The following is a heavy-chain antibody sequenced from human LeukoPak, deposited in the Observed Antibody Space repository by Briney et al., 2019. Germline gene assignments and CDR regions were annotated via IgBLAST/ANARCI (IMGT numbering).Heavy chain of an antibody. V-gene: IGHV3-74*01. CDR1: AFTFSGYW. J-gene: IGHJ4*02. Sequence: GGSLRLSCAASAFTFSGYWMHWVRQAPGKGLVWVSRISIDGSITTYADSVKGRFTTSRDNAKNTLYLQMNSLRAEDTAVYYCARETAVAGTYYSDYWGQGTLVTVSS. CDR3: ARETAVAGTYYSDY. CDR2: ISIDGSIT. D-gene: IGHD6-19*01.